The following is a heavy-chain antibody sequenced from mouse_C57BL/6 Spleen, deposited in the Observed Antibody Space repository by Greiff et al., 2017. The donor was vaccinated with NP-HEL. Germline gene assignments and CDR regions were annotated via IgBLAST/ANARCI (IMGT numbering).Heavy chain of an antibody. CDR1: GFTFTDYY. CDR3: ARSITTVVATSDY. J-gene: IGHJ2*01. Sequence: EVMLVESGGGLVQPGGSLSLSCAASGFTFTDYYMSWVRQPPGKALEWLGFIRNKANGYTTEYSASVKGRFTISRDNSQSILYLQMNALRAEDSATYYCARSITTVVATSDYWGQGTTLTVSS. V-gene: IGHV7-3*01. CDR2: IRNKANGYTT. D-gene: IGHD1-1*01.